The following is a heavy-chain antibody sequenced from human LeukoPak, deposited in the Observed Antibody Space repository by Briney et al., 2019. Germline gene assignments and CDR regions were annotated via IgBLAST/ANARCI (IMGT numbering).Heavy chain of an antibody. V-gene: IGHV3-23*01. CDR3: AKDLIVVVIDN. Sequence: GGSLRLPCAASGFAFSSYAMSWVRQAPGKGLEWVSAISGSGGSTYYADSVKGRFTISRDNSKNTLYLQMNSLRAEDTAVYYCAKDLIVVVIDNWGQGTLVTVSS. CDR1: GFAFSSYA. D-gene: IGHD3-22*01. CDR2: ISGSGGST. J-gene: IGHJ4*02.